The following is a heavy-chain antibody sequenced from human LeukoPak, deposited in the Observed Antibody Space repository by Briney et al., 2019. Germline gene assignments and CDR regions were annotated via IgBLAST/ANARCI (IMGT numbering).Heavy chain of an antibody. CDR1: GFTFSGFG. CDR3: ARDLYDSSESAFDI. Sequence: PGGSLRLSCAASGFTFSGFGIYWVRQAPGKGLEWVAVISSDGSNKYYADSVKGRFTISRDNSKNTLYLQMNSLRADDTAVYYCARDLYDSSESAFDIWGQGTMVTVSS. V-gene: IGHV3-30*03. D-gene: IGHD3-22*01. J-gene: IGHJ3*02. CDR2: ISSDGSNK.